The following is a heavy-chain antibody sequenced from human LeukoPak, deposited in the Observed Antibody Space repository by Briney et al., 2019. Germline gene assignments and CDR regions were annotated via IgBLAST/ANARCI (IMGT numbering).Heavy chain of an antibody. CDR2: INSDGSST. Sequence: GGSLRLSCAASGFTFSSYWMHWVRQPPGKGLEWVSYINSDGSSTNYADSVKGRFTISRDNAKNSLYLQMNSLRAEDTAVYYCAELGITMIGGVWGKGTTVTISS. V-gene: IGHV3-74*01. CDR1: GFTFSSYW. J-gene: IGHJ6*04. CDR3: AELGITMIGGV. D-gene: IGHD3-10*02.